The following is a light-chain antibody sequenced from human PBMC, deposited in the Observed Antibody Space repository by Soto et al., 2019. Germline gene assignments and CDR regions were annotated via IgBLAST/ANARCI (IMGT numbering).Light chain of an antibody. Sequence: DIPLTQSPSFLSASVGDRVTITCRASQGMRSYLAWYQQKPGKAPKLLIYAASTLQSGVPSRFSGSGSGTEFTLTISRLQPEDFATYYCQQLNSYPRTFGQGTKVEIK. CDR3: QQLNSYPRT. V-gene: IGKV1-9*01. CDR2: AAS. CDR1: QGMRSY. J-gene: IGKJ1*01.